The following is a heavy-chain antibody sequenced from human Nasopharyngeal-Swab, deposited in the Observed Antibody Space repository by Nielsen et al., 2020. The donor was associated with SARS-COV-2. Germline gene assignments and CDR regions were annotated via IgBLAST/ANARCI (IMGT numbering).Heavy chain of an antibody. J-gene: IGHJ4*02. CDR2: INHSGST. CDR3: ARVGRQIGYCSGGSCSRWGRYDY. D-gene: IGHD2-15*01. V-gene: IGHV4-34*01. Sequence: WIRQPPGKGLEWIGEINHSGSTNYNPSFKSRVTISVDTSKNQFSLKLSSVTAADTAVYYCARVGRQIGYCSGGSCSRWGRYDYWGQGTLVTVSS.